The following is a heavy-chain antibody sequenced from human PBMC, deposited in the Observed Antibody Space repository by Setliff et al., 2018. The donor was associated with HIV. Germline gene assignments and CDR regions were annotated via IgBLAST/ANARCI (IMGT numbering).Heavy chain of an antibody. CDR2: IAYTGSG. Sequence: PSETLSLTCAVSAYSISSGYYWGWIRQPPGKGLEWIGSIAYTGSGYYNSSLKSRVTISVDTSRNECSLKLTSVTAADTAMYYCARDGGSSGWYFVLGYSDYWGPGTLVTVSS. D-gene: IGHD6-19*01. J-gene: IGHJ4*02. CDR1: AYSISSGYY. CDR3: ARDGGSSGWYFVLGYSDY. V-gene: IGHV4-38-2*02.